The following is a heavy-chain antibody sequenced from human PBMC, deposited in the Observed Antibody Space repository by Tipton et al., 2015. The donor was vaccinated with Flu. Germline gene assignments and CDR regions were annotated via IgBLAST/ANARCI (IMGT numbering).Heavy chain of an antibody. Sequence: QLVQSGAEVTNPGKSLKISCQASGYIVSTDWIGWVRHMPEKGLEWMGAISPGDSRATYSPPFQGHVTFSADKSVTTAYLQWSSLKASDTAIYFCVRQNCGGDCYPDYWGQGTLVTVSS. D-gene: IGHD2-21*02. CDR1: GYIVSTDW. CDR3: VRQNCGGDCYPDY. J-gene: IGHJ4*02. CDR2: ISPGDSRA. V-gene: IGHV5-51*01.